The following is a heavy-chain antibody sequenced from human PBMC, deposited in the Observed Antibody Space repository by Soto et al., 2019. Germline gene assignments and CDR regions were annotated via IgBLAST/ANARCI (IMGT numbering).Heavy chain of an antibody. CDR2: VYYSGNT. V-gene: IGHV4-59*01. CDR3: ARKGAAASYAHYYMDV. CDR1: GGSISPYY. Sequence: QVQLQESGPGLVKPSETLSLTCTVSGGSISPYYWSWILQPPGKGLEWIGYVYYSGNTNYNPSLESRGTISVGPSRNRFSLNLTSATAADTAVYYCARKGAAASYAHYYMDVWGSGTAVTVSS. J-gene: IGHJ6*03. D-gene: IGHD6-13*01.